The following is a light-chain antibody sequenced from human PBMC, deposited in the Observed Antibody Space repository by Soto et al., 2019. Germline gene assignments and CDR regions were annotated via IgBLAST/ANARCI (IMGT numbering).Light chain of an antibody. CDR2: AAS. V-gene: IGKV3-20*01. CDR3: QQYTNAHGIT. CDR1: QGVGNKY. Sequence: EIAWTQSPGTLSLSPGERATLSCRASQGVGNKYLAWYQQRPGQAPSLLIYAASSRATGVPDRFSGSGSGRDLTLTISRLEPEDFAVYYCQQYTNAHGITFGQGTRLEIK. J-gene: IGKJ5*01.